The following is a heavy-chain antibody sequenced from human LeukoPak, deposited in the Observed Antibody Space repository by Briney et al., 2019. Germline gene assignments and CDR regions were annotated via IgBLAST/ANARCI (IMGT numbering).Heavy chain of an antibody. Sequence: PGGSLRLSCAASGFTFSSYGMSWVRQAPGKGLEWVSAISGSGGSTYYADSVKGRFTISRDNSKNTLYLQMNSLRAEDTAVYYCAKPSRGWGAVAGPGVWGQGTLVTVSS. J-gene: IGHJ4*02. CDR3: AKPSRGWGAVAGPGV. CDR1: GFTFSSYG. D-gene: IGHD6-19*01. CDR2: ISGSGGST. V-gene: IGHV3-23*01.